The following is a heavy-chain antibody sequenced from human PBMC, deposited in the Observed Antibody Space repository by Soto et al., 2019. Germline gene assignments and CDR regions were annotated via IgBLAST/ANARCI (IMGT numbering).Heavy chain of an antibody. CDR2: ISYDGSNK. CDR3: ASPQSHFYDSSVFDY. CDR1: GFTFSSYA. V-gene: IGHV3-30-3*01. D-gene: IGHD3-22*01. Sequence: GESLKISCAASGFTFSSYAMHWVRQAPGKGLEWVAVISYDGSNKYYADSVKGRFTISRDNSKNTLYLQMNSLRAEDTAVYYCASPQSHFYDSSVFDYWGQGTLVTVSS. J-gene: IGHJ4*02.